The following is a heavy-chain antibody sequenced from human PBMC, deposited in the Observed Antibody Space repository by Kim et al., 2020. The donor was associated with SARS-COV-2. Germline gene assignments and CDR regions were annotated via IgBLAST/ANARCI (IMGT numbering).Heavy chain of an antibody. Sequence: RVTISVDTSKNQFSLKLSSVTAADTAVYYCARRRNLITMIVVVKTGWFDPWGQGTLVTVSS. V-gene: IGHV4-34*01. CDR3: ARRRNLITMIVVVKTGWFDP. J-gene: IGHJ5*02. D-gene: IGHD3-22*01.